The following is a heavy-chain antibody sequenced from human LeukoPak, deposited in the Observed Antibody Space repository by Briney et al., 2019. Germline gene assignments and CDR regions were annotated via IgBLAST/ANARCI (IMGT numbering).Heavy chain of an antibody. CDR3: ARTGLGHCSTTSCYAGYYYYYTDV. J-gene: IGHJ6*03. Sequence: GGSLRLSCAASGFIFQNFGMSWVRQAPGKGLEWVSGINWNGVTTGYADSVKGRFTISRDNAKNSLYLQMNSLRAEDTAFYYCARTGLGHCSTTSCYAGYYYYYTDVWGKGTTVTVSS. CDR1: GFIFQNFG. D-gene: IGHD2-2*01. V-gene: IGHV3-20*04. CDR2: INWNGVTT.